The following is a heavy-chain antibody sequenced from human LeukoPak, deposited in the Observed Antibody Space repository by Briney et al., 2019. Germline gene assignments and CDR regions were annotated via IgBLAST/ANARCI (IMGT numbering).Heavy chain of an antibody. J-gene: IGHJ4*02. CDR1: GYTFTSYY. CDR2: INPSGGST. CDR3: ARASWQGGFDY. D-gene: IGHD3-16*01. Sequence: ASVKVSCEASGYTFTSYYMHWVRQAPGQGLEWMGIINPSGGSTSYAQKFQGRVTMTRDTSTSTVYTELSSLRSEDTAVYYCARASWQGGFDYWGQGTLVTVSS. V-gene: IGHV1-46*01.